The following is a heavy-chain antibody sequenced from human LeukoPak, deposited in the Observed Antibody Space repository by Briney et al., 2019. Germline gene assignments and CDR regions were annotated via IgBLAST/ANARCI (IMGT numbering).Heavy chain of an antibody. D-gene: IGHD2-21*02. Sequence: PSETLSLTCTVSGYSISSGYYWGWIRQPPGKGLEWIGSIYHSGSTYYNPSLKSRVTISVDTSKNQFSLRLSSVTAADTAVYYCARGIFVTGRDYFYYWGQGTLVTVSS. CDR2: IYHSGST. V-gene: IGHV4-38-2*02. J-gene: IGHJ4*02. CDR1: GYSISSGYY. CDR3: ARGIFVTGRDYFYY.